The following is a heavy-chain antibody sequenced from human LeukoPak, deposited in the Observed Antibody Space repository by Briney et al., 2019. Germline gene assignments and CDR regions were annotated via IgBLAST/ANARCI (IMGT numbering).Heavy chain of an antibody. V-gene: IGHV3-30*02. CDR2: IRYDGSNK. CDR1: GFTFSSYG. D-gene: IGHD3-10*01. J-gene: IGHJ6*03. Sequence: GGSLRLSCAASGFTFSSYGMHWVRQAPGKGLEWVAFIRYDGSNKYYADSVKGRFTISRDNSKNTLYLQMNSLRAEDTAVYYCAKDQNEVRGVSNRHHDYYYYMDVWGKGTTVTISS. CDR3: AKDQNEVRGVSNRHHDYYYYMDV.